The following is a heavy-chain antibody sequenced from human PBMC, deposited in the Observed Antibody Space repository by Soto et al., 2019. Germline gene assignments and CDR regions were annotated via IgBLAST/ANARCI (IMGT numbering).Heavy chain of an antibody. CDR1: GFTFSTYW. Sequence: EVQLVESGGGLVQPGGSLRLSCAASGFTFSTYWMTWVRRPPGKGREWVANLDKDGSARYYVDSVRGLFTISRDNAKNSLYLQMNSLRAEDTAVYYCVWGGNLFGYWGRGTLVTVS. CDR2: LDKDGSAR. J-gene: IGHJ4*02. V-gene: IGHV3-7*04. CDR3: VWGGNLFGY. D-gene: IGHD1-7*01.